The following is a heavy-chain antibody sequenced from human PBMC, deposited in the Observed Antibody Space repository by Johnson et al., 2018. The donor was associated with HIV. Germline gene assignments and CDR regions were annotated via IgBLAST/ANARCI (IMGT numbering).Heavy chain of an antibody. Sequence: QEQLVESGGGLVQPGGSLRLPCTASGFTFGDYAMSWVRQPPGKGLEWVAVISYDGNNKYYADSVKGRVTISRDNSKNTMYMQMNSLRAEDTAMYYCAKDNLKRTRGSDAFDIWGQGTRVTVSS. D-gene: IGHD2-15*01. CDR1: GFTFGDYA. CDR2: ISYDGNNK. J-gene: IGHJ3*02. CDR3: AKDNLKRTRGSDAFDI. V-gene: IGHV3-30-3*02.